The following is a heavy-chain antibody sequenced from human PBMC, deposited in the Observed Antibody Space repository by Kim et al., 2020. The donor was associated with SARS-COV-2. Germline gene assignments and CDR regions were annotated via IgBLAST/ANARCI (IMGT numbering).Heavy chain of an antibody. Sequence: SETLSLTCAVYGGSFSGYYWSWIRQPPGKGLEWIGEINHSGSTNYNPSLKSRVTISVDTSKNQFSLKLSSVTAADTAVYYCARGGRGPRVFDYWGQGTLVTVSS. J-gene: IGHJ4*02. CDR3: ARGGRGPRVFDY. V-gene: IGHV4-34*01. CDR1: GGSFSGYY. CDR2: INHSGST.